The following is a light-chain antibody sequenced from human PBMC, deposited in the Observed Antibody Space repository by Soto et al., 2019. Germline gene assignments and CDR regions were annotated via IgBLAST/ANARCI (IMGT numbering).Light chain of an antibody. CDR1: QSVSSK. J-gene: IGKJ1*01. V-gene: IGKV3-15*01. CDR2: EAS. CDR3: QQYYSYPRT. Sequence: EIVMTQSPTILSVSPGERATLSCRASQSVSSKLAWFQQKPGQAPRLLLYEASIRATGIPARFSGDGSGTEFTLTISCLQSEDFATYYCQQYYSYPRTFGQGTKVDIK.